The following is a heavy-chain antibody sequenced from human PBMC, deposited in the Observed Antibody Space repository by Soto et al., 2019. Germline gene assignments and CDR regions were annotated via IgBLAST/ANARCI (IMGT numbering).Heavy chain of an antibody. CDR1: GYTFTSYY. J-gene: IGHJ4*02. CDR3: ARDTPPAEY. Sequence: QVQLVQSGAEVKKPGASVKVSCKASGYTFTSYYISWVRQAPGQGLEWMGWTSAYNGNTKYAQKLQGRVTMTTATSTSTAYMELRSLRSDATAVNYCARDTPPAEYWGQGTLVTVSS. V-gene: IGHV1-18*01. CDR2: TSAYNGNT.